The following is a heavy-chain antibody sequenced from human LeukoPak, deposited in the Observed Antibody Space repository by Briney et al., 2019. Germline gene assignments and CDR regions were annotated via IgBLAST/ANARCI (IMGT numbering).Heavy chain of an antibody. V-gene: IGHV3-9*01. J-gene: IGHJ4*02. CDR1: GFTFSSYW. D-gene: IGHD3-22*01. Sequence: GGSLRLSCVASGFTFSSYWMHWVRQDPRKGLVWVSSISWNSGSIGYADSVKGRFTISRDNAKSSLSLQMNSLRVEDTAFYYCAKDVTYYDGSGYYHYIDSWGQGTLVTVSS. CDR2: ISWNSGSI. CDR3: AKDVTYYDGSGYYHYIDS.